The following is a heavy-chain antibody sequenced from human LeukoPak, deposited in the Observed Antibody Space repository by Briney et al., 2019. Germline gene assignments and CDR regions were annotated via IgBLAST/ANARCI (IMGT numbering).Heavy chain of an antibody. CDR1: GFTFSSHW. Sequence: GGSLRLSCAASGFTFSSHWMTWVRQAPGKGLEWVANIKEDGTRKNYMDSVKGRFTISRDNAKNSLYLQMNSLRAEDTAVYYCAKSSYYDSSGYYREYYFDYWGQGTLVTVSS. CDR2: IKEDGTRK. CDR3: AKSSYYDSSGYYREYYFDY. J-gene: IGHJ4*02. V-gene: IGHV3-7*03. D-gene: IGHD3-22*01.